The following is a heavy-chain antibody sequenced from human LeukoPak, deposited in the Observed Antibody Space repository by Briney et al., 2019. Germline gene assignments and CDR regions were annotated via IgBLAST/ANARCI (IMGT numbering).Heavy chain of an antibody. CDR2: ISAYNGNT. CDR3: ARNTIFGDNWFDP. V-gene: IGHV1-18*01. Sequence: ASVTVSCKASGYTFTSYGISWVRQAPGEGLEWMGWISAYNGNTNYAQKLQGRVTMTTDTSTSTAYMELRSLRSDDTAVYYCARNTIFGDNWFDPWGQGTLVTVSS. D-gene: IGHD3-3*01. CDR1: GYTFTSYG. J-gene: IGHJ5*02.